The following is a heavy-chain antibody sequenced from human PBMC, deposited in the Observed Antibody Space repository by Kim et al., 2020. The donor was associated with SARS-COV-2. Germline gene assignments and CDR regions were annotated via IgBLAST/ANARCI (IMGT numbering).Heavy chain of an antibody. V-gene: IGHV3-23*01. CDR3: AKDQYYDFWSGYYTGPYYYYGMDV. CDR1: GFTFSSYA. CDR2: ISGSGGST. D-gene: IGHD3-3*01. J-gene: IGHJ6*02. Sequence: GGSLRLSCAASGFTFSSYAMSWVRQAPGKGLEWVSAISGSGGSTYYADSVKGRFTISRDNSKNTLYLQMNSLRAEDTAVYYCAKDQYYDFWSGYYTGPYYYYGMDVWGQGTTVTVSS.